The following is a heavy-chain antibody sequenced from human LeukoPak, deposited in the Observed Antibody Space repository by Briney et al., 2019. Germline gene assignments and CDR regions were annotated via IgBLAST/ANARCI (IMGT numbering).Heavy chain of an antibody. CDR1: GFTFDDYA. J-gene: IGHJ6*03. CDR2: ISWDGGST. Sequence: GGSLRLSCAASGFTFDDYAMHWVRQAPGKGLEWVSLISWDGGSTYYADSVKGRFTISRDNSKNSLYQQMNSLRAEDTALYYCAKATSRYYYMDVWGKGTTVTVSS. CDR3: AKATSRYYYMDV. V-gene: IGHV3-43D*03.